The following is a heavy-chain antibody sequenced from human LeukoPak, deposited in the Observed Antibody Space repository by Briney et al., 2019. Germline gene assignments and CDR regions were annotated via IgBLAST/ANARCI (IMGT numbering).Heavy chain of an antibody. J-gene: IGHJ4*02. Sequence: ALVKVSCKASVYAFSAYYMHWVRQAPGQGLEWMGWLNHQTGDTHVAQKFQGRVTFTRDTSISTAYMAMSRLRSDDTAVFYCARGSRYHDWLSPLDSWGQGTLVTVFS. CDR1: VYAFSAYY. CDR3: ARGSRYHDWLSPLDS. CDR2: LNHQTGDT. D-gene: IGHD3-9*01. V-gene: IGHV1-2*02.